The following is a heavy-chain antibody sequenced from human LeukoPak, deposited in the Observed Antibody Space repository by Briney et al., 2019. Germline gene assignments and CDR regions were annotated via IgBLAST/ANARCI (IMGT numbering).Heavy chain of an antibody. CDR3: AKLGDPGGFSGWGRPFDV. Sequence: GGSLRLSRAASGFRFSSYVMTWVRQAPGKGLEWVSSIRGSADRKEYADSVQGRFTISRDNSKNTMYLQMNGLRVEDTAVYYCAKLGDPGGFSGWGRPFDVWGQGTTVTVSS. V-gene: IGHV3-23*01. CDR2: IRGSADRK. CDR1: GFRFSSYV. J-gene: IGHJ3*01. D-gene: IGHD6-19*01.